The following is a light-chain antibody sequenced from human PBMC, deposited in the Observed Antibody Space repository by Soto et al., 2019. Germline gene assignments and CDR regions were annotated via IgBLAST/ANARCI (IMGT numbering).Light chain of an antibody. CDR1: QSVSSN. CDR2: GAS. J-gene: IGKJ1*01. V-gene: IGKV3-15*01. CDR3: QQCNNWPRT. Sequence: EIVLTQSPGTLSLSPGERATLSCRASQSVSSNYLAWYQQKPGQAPRLLIYGASSTATGIPARFSGSGSGTEFTLTISSLQSEDFAFYYCQQCNNWPRTFGQGTKVEIK.